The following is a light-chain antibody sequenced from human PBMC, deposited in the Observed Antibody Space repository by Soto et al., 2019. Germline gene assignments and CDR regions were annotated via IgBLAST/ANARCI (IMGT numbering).Light chain of an antibody. J-gene: IGKJ1*01. CDR2: DAS. CDR3: EQYGSSQWT. CDR1: QSVSSSY. Sequence: ESALRQQAGTMSVSPKDRARVGCGTSQSVSSSYLAWYQQKPGLAPRLLIYDASSRATGIPDRFSGSGSGTEFTLTIRRLEPEDFAVYFCEQYGSSQWTFGQGTKVDIK. V-gene: IGKV3D-20*01.